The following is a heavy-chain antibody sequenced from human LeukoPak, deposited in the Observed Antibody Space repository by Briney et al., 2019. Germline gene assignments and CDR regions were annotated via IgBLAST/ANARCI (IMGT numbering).Heavy chain of an antibody. CDR2: TYIAGTT. CDR3: ARDGRIRGYYFMDV. CDR1: GFSVTDCH. J-gene: IGHJ6*03. V-gene: IGHV3-66*02. D-gene: IGHD2-8*01. Sequence: PGGSLRLSCAVSGFSVTDCHMSWVRHSPGKGLEWLSVTYIAGTTHYASSLEGRFTVSKDSSKNALFLQMNTLRPDDTAVYYCARDGRIRGYYFMDVWGNGTSVTVSS.